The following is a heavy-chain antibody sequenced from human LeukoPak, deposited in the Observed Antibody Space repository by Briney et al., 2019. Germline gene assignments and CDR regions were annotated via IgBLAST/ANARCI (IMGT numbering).Heavy chain of an antibody. CDR1: GYTFTAYY. J-gene: IGHJ5*02. CDR2: IESKNGDT. D-gene: IGHD2-15*01. CDR3: ASEGYCSGGRCSVQTAAS. Sequence: SVTVSCKASGYTFTAYYMHWVRQAPGQALEWMGWIESKNGDTKYAQKLQSRLTIPRVTSIVIAHIEPGTLISDDTAVYYCASEGYCSGGRCSVQTAASWGQGTPVTVSS. V-gene: IGHV1-2*02.